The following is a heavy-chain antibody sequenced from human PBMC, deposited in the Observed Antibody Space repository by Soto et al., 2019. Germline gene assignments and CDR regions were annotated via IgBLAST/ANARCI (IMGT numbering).Heavy chain of an antibody. CDR3: SFAPNCTSHLTRY. CDR2: IVPMNGSP. Sequence: SVKVSCKASGGMFYSSAMNWVRQAPGQGLEWMGGIVPMNGSPKYAQEFLGRVTISADASATTAYMDLSGLKSEDTAVYYCSFAPNCTSHLTRYWGRGTEVTVSS. V-gene: IGHV1-69*13. D-gene: IGHD2-2*01. CDR1: GGMFYSSA. J-gene: IGHJ1*01.